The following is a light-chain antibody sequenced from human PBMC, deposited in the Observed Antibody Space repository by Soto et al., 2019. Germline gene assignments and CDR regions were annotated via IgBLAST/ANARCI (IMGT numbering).Light chain of an antibody. CDR1: QTSSSY. V-gene: IGKV1-9*01. CDR2: AAS. J-gene: IGKJ5*01. CDR3: QQLNSYPIT. Sequence: DIQMTQSGSAVSGSVGDRVTITCRASQTSSSYLAWYQQKPGKAPKLLIYAASTLQSGVPSRFSGSGSGTDFTLTISSLQPEDFATYYCQQLNSYPITFGQGTRLEIK.